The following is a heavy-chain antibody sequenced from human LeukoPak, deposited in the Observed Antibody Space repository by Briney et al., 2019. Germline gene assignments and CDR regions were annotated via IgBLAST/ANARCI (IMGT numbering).Heavy chain of an antibody. CDR2: ISWNSGSI. J-gene: IGHJ4*02. D-gene: IGHD3-22*01. Sequence: GGSLRLSCAASGFTFDDYAMHWVRQAPGKGLEWVSGISWNSGSIGYADSVKGRFTISRDNAKNSLYLQMNSLRAEDTALYYCATEIVWDFDYWGQGTLVTASS. V-gene: IGHV3-9*01. CDR1: GFTFDDYA. CDR3: ATEIVWDFDY.